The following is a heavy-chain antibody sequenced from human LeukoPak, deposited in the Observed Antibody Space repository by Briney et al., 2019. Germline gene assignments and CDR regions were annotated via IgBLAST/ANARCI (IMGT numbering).Heavy chain of an antibody. D-gene: IGHD2-15*01. CDR3: ARHKDIVVVVAASIWFNP. CDR2: IYYSGST. CDR1: GGSISSSSYY. V-gene: IGHV4-39*01. J-gene: IGHJ5*02. Sequence: SETLSLTCTVSGGSISSSSYYWGWIRQPPGKGLEWIGSIYYSGSTYYNPSLKSRVTISVDTSKNQFSLKLSSVTAADTAVYYCARHKDIVVVVAASIWFNPWGQGTLVTVSS.